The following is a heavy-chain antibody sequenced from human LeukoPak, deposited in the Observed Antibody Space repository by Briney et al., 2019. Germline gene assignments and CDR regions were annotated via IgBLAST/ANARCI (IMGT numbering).Heavy chain of an antibody. V-gene: IGHV4-38-2*02. CDR2: IYHSGST. J-gene: IGHJ4*02. CDR3: ARDRGIAAAGED. CDR1: GYSISSGYY. Sequence: SETLSLTCTVSGYSISSGYYWGWIRQPPGRGLERIGSIYHSGSTYYNPSLKSRVTISVDTSKNQFSLKLSSVTAADTAVYYCARDRGIAAAGEDWGQGTLVTVSS. D-gene: IGHD6-13*01.